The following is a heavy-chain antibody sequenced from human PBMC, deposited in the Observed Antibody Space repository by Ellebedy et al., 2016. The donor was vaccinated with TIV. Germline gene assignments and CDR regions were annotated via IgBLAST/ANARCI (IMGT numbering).Heavy chain of an antibody. CDR3: AKVHMGREYYYYGMDV. J-gene: IGHJ6*02. CDR2: ISGSGGST. V-gene: IGHV3-23*01. Sequence: PGGSLRLSCAASGFPFDNYAMSWVRQAPGKGLEWVSAISGSGGSTYYAAFVQGRLTISRDNSKNTLFLQMNSLRAEDAAVYYCAKVHMGREYYYYGMDVWGQGTTVTVSS. CDR1: GFPFDNYA.